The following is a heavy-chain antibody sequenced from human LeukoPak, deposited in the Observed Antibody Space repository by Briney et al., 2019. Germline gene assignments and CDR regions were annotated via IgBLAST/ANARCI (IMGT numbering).Heavy chain of an antibody. CDR3: AARYFDWLLYDDY. V-gene: IGHV4-4*07. J-gene: IGHJ4*02. CDR2: IYTSGST. D-gene: IGHD3-9*01. CDR1: GDSIKNDY. Sequence: PSETLSLTCTVSGDSIKNDYWSWIRQPAGKGLEWIGRIYTSGSTNYNPSLKSRVTISVDTSKNQFSLKLSSVTAADTAVYYCAARYFDWLLYDDYWGQGTLVTVSS.